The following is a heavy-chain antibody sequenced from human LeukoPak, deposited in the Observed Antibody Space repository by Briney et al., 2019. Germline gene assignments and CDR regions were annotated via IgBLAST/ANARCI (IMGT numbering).Heavy chain of an antibody. Sequence: GGSLRLSCAASGFTVSSNYMSWVRQAPGKGLEWVSVIYSGGSTYYADSVKGRFTISRDNSKNTAYLQMNSLKTEDTAVYYCTRHETTVTTKENFDYWGQGTLVTVSS. CDR2: IYSGGST. V-gene: IGHV3-53*01. J-gene: IGHJ4*02. D-gene: IGHD4-17*01. CDR1: GFTVSSNY. CDR3: TRHETTVTTKENFDY.